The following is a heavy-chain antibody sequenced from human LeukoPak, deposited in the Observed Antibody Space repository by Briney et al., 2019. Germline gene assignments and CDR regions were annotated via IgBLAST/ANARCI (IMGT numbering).Heavy chain of an antibody. Sequence: RASVKVSCKASGGTFSSYAISWVRQAPGQGLEWMGGIIPIFGTANYAQKFQGRVTITTDESTSTAYMELSSLRSEDTAVYYCARVWGMDDGGSCYNCFDYWGQGTLVTVSS. V-gene: IGHV1-69*05. D-gene: IGHD2-15*01. J-gene: IGHJ4*02. CDR3: ARVWGMDDGGSCYNCFDY. CDR1: GGTFSSYA. CDR2: IIPIFGTA.